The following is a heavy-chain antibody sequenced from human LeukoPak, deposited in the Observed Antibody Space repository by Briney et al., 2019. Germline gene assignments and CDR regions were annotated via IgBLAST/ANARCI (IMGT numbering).Heavy chain of an antibody. V-gene: IGHV3-11*01. D-gene: IGHD2-21*02. CDR1: GFTFSDYY. Sequence: GGSLRLSCAASGFTFSDYYMSWIRQAPGKGLEWVSYISSSGNTIYYADSVKGRFTISRDNAKNSLYLQMSSLRAEDTAVYYCARGVVVTASTAHYFDYWGQGTLVTVSS. J-gene: IGHJ4*02. CDR3: ARGVVVTASTAHYFDY. CDR2: ISSSGNTI.